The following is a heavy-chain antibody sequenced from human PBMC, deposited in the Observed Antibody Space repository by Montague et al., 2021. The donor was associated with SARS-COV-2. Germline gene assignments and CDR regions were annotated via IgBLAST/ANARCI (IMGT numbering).Heavy chain of an antibody. CDR2: IDYSGST. V-gene: IGHV4-61*01. D-gene: IGHD3-9*01. J-gene: IGHJ6*02. Sequence: LVKPTQTLTLTCTFSGFSLSTPNVGVGWIRQFPGKGLEWIGYIDYSGSTNYNPSLQSRVIISVDRSKIQFSLKLNSVTAADTAIYYCARLPYDNPYGMDVWGQGTTVTVSS. CDR1: GFSLSTPNVG. CDR3: ARLPYDNPYGMDV.